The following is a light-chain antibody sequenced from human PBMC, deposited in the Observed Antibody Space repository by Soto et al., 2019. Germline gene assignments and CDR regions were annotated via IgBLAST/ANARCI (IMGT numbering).Light chain of an antibody. CDR3: CSYAGTYTWV. V-gene: IGLV2-11*01. CDR1: SSDVGGYKY. Sequence: QSVLTQPRSVSGSPGQSVTISCTGTSSDVGGYKYVSWYQQYPGKAPQLMIYDVNERPSGVPYRFSGSKSGNTASLTISGFQAEDEADYYCCSYAGTYTWVFGGGTKVTVL. J-gene: IGLJ3*02. CDR2: DVN.